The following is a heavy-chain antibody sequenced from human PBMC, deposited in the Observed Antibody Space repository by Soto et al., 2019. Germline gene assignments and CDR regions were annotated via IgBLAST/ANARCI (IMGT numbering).Heavy chain of an antibody. CDR3: ARGDGVPAAMSLYYYYYGMDV. CDR1: GFTFSTYT. J-gene: IGHJ6*02. V-gene: IGHV3-21*01. Sequence: PGGSLRLSCAASGFTFSTYTMNWVRQAPGKGLEWVSSIRTSSTNVYYADSVKDRFTISRDTAKNSLYLQMNSLRDEDTAVYYCARGDGVPAAMSLYYYYYGMDVWGQGTTVTVSS. CDR2: IRTSSTNV. D-gene: IGHD2-2*01.